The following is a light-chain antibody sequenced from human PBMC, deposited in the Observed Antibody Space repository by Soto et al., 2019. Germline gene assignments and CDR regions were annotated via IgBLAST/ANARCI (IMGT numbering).Light chain of an antibody. Sequence: EIVLTQSPGTLSLSPGERATLSCRASQSVSSSYLAWYQQKPGQAPRLLIYGASSRATGIPDRFSGSGSGKDFTLTISRLEHEEFAVYYCQQYGSSPLTFGGGTKVEIK. CDR1: QSVSSSY. V-gene: IGKV3-20*01. CDR3: QQYGSSPLT. CDR2: GAS. J-gene: IGKJ4*01.